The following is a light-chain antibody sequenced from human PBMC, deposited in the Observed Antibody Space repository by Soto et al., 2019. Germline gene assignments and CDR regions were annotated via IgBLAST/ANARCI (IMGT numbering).Light chain of an antibody. CDR3: QQYNNWPRT. Sequence: EIVMTHSPATLSVSPCERATLSSRASQSVSSKLAWYQQKPGQAPRLLIYGASTRASGIPARFSGSGSGTEFTLTISSLQSEDFAVYYCQQYNNWPRTFGQGTKVDIK. V-gene: IGKV3-15*01. CDR2: GAS. J-gene: IGKJ1*01. CDR1: QSVSSK.